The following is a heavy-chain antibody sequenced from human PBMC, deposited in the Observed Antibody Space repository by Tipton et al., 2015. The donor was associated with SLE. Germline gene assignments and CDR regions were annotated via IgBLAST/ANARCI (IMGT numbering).Heavy chain of an antibody. J-gene: IGHJ3*01. Sequence: LRLSCTISGCSISNRGFYWGWNRQPPGKGLEWIGSIYYSWNTNSNPSLQRRVSISVDTSKDQFSLKLGSVTAADTAVYYCVRMRDGYNVVFFFDLWGQGTMVTVSA. CDR1: GCSISNRGFY. CDR3: VRMRDGYNVVFFFDL. D-gene: IGHD5-24*01. V-gene: IGHV4-39*07. CDR2: IYYSWNT.